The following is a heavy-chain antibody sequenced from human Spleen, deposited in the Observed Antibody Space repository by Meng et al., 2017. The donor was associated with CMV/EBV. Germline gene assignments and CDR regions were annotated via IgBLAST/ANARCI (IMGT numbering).Heavy chain of an antibody. J-gene: IGHJ4*02. D-gene: IGHD2-2*02. CDR1: GYTFTGYY. CDR2: VNANSGAK. V-gene: IGHV1-2*02. Sequence: ASVKVSCKASGYTFTGYYMNWVRQAPGQGLEWMGWVNANSGAKDYAQKFQGRVTMTRDTSISTAYMELSRLRSDDTAVYYCAGGYCSGASCYIDDWGQGTLVTVSS. CDR3: AGGYCSGASCYIDD.